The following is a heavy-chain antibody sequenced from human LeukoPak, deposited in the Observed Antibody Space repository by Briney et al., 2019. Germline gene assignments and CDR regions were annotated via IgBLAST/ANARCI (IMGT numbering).Heavy chain of an antibody. CDR1: GFTFSSYE. CDR2: ISSSGSTI. D-gene: IGHD3-16*01. J-gene: IGHJ6*03. V-gene: IGHV3-48*03. Sequence: GGSLRLSCAASGFTFSSYEMNWVRQAPGKGLAWVSYISSSGSTIYYADSVKGRFTISRDNAKNSLYLQMNSLRAEDTAVYYCARGGLDDYYYYYMDVWGKGTTVTISS. CDR3: ARGGLDDYYYYYMDV.